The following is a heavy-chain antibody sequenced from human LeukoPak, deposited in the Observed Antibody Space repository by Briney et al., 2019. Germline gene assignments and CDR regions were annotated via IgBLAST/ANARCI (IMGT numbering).Heavy chain of an antibody. V-gene: IGHV4-39*07. J-gene: IGHJ3*01. CDR3: ARISSSNWYNERGAFDV. CDR2: IYNSGST. D-gene: IGHD6-13*01. CDR1: GGSISSTSDH. Sequence: PSETLSLTCTVSGGSISSTSDHWGWIRQPPGKGLEWIGNIYNSGSTDYNPSLKSRVTISVDTSKNQFSLKLRSVTAADTAVYYCARISSSNWYNERGAFDVWGQGTMVTVSS.